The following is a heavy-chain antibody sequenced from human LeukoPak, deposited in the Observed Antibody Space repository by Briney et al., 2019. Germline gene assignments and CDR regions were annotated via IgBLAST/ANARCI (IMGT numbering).Heavy chain of an antibody. CDR3: TTERSPDYYGSGSYRLPYFDY. CDR1: GFTFSNAW. J-gene: IGHJ4*02. D-gene: IGHD3-10*01. V-gene: IGHV3-15*01. Sequence: GGSLRLSCAASGFTFSNAWMSWVRQDPGKGLEWVGRIKSKTDGGTTDYAAPVKGRFTISRDDSKNTLYLQMISLKTEDTAVYYCTTERSPDYYGSGSYRLPYFDYWGQGTLVTVSS. CDR2: IKSKTDGGTT.